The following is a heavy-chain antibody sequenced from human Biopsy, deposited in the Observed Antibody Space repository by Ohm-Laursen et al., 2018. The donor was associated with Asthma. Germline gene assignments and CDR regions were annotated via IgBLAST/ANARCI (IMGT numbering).Heavy chain of an antibody. CDR3: AWPDMVASIFRV. CDR1: GYNFISFA. J-gene: IGHJ4*02. D-gene: IGHD3-3*01. Sequence: ASVKVSCKVSGYNFISFAIHWVRQAPGQRLEWMGWVNTGNGDTKYSQKFQGRVTITRDTSASTVYMELSALTSEDTAVYFCAWPDMVASIFRVWGQGTLVTVSS. CDR2: VNTGNGDT. V-gene: IGHV1-3*04.